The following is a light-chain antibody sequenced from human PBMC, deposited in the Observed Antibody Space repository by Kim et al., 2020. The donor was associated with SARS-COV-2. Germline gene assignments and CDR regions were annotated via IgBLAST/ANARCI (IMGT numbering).Light chain of an antibody. CDR1: KLGDKY. V-gene: IGLV3-1*01. CDR2: QDS. CDR3: QAWDSSTVV. J-gene: IGLJ2*01. Sequence: VSPEQTASITCSGDKLGDKYACWYQKKPGQSPVLVIYQDSKRPSGIPARFSGSNSGNTATLTISGTQAMDEADYYCQAWDSSTVVFGGGTQLTVL.